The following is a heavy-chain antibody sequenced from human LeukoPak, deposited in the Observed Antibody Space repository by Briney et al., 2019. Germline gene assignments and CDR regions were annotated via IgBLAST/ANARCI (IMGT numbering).Heavy chain of an antibody. D-gene: IGHD1-26*01. J-gene: IGHJ4*02. Sequence: QPGGSLRLSCAASGFTFSSYGMHWVRQAPGKGLEWVAVISYDGSDKYYADSVKGRFTISRDNSKNTLYLQMNSLRAEDTAVCYCAKHSGSYQTAFGYWGQGTLVTVSS. CDR3: AKHSGSYQTAFGY. V-gene: IGHV3-30*18. CDR2: ISYDGSDK. CDR1: GFTFSSYG.